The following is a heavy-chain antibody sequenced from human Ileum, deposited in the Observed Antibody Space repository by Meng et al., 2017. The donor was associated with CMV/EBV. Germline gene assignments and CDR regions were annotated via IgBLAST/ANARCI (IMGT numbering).Heavy chain of an antibody. Sequence: QVQLVQSGSALKQPGASGKVSCKASGYTFTSNNLIWVRQAPGQGPEWMGWINTNTGNPTYARDFTGRFVFSLDTSVSTAYLQISGLKAEDTAVYYCARDGLNERYFDYWGQGTLVTVSS. CDR2: INTNTGNP. CDR3: ARDGLNERYFDY. J-gene: IGHJ4*02. CDR1: GYTFTSNN. V-gene: IGHV7-4-1*02.